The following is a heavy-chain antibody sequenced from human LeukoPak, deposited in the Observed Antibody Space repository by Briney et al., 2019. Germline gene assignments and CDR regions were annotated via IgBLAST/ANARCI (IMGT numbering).Heavy chain of an antibody. J-gene: IGHJ4*02. D-gene: IGHD5-12*01. CDR1: GFTFSSYA. CDR3: AKDRGYSGYGYFDY. Sequence: GGSLRLSCAASGFTFSSYAMSWVRQAPGKGLEWVSAISGSGGSTYYANSVKGRFTISRDNAKNTLYLQMNSLRAKDTAVYYCAKDRGYSGYGYFDYWGQGTLVTVSS. V-gene: IGHV3-23*01. CDR2: ISGSGGST.